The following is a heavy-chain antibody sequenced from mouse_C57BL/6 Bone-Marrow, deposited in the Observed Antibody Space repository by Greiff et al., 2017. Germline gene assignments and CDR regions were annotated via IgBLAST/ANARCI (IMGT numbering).Heavy chain of an antibody. J-gene: IGHJ2*01. CDR2: IYPTSGRT. D-gene: IGHD2-14*01. V-gene: IGHV1-55*01. CDR3: ARSGPLVRSFDY. Sequence: QVQLQQPGAELVKPGASVKMSCKASGYPFTSYWITWVKQRPGQGLEWIGDIYPTSGRTNYNEKFKSKAILTVDTSSTTAYMQLSSLTSEDSAVFYCARSGPLVRSFDYWGQGTTLTVSS. CDR1: GYPFTSYW.